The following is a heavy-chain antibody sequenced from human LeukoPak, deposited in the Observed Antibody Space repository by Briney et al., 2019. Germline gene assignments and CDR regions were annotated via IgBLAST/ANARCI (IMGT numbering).Heavy chain of an antibody. D-gene: IGHD6-19*01. CDR3: ARAGSSGSYYYGMDV. Sequence: SXAWNWIRQSPXRGLXWLGRTYYRSKWYNDYAVSVKSRLTINPDTSKNQFSLQLNSVAPEDTAVYYCARAGSSGSYYYGMDVWGQGTTVTVSS. CDR1: SXA. J-gene: IGHJ6*02. CDR2: TYYRSKWYN. V-gene: IGHV6-1*01.